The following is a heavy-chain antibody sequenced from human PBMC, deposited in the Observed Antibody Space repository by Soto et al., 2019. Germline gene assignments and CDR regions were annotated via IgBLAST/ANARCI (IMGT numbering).Heavy chain of an antibody. J-gene: IGHJ6*02. D-gene: IGHD4-4*01. CDR3: ARRLHSCSYGMDV. CDR2: IIPIFGTA. CDR1: GGTFSSYA. V-gene: IGHV1-69*13. Sequence: SVKVSCKASGGTFSSYAISWVRQAPGQGLEWMGGIIPIFGTANYAQKFQGRVTITADESTSTAYMELSSLRSEDTAVYYCARRLHSCSYGMDVWGQGTTVTVSS.